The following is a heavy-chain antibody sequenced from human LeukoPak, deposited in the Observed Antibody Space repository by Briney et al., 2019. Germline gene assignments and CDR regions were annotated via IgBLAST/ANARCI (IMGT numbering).Heavy chain of an antibody. Sequence: SETLSLTCTVSGGSISSSNYYWGWIRQPPGKGLEWIGSIYYSGTTYYNPSLKSRVTISVDTSKNQFSLKLSSVTAADTAVYFCARQGDIQLWLPGCWGQGTLVTVSS. CDR1: GGSISSSNYY. CDR2: IYYSGTT. J-gene: IGHJ4*02. D-gene: IGHD5-18*01. V-gene: IGHV4-39*01. CDR3: ARQGDIQLWLPGC.